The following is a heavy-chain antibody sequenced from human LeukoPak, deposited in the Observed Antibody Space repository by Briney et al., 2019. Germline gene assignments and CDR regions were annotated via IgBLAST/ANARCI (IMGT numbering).Heavy chain of an antibody. Sequence: SETLSLTCAVYGGSFSGYYWSWIRQPPGKGLEWIGEINHSGSTNYNPSLKSRVTISVDTSKNQFSLKLSSVTAADTAVYYCARVPPYYYDSSGYRGRLFDYWGQGTLVTVSS. CDR1: GGSFSGYY. J-gene: IGHJ4*02. D-gene: IGHD3-22*01. CDR2: INHSGST. V-gene: IGHV4-34*01. CDR3: ARVPPYYYDSSGYRGRLFDY.